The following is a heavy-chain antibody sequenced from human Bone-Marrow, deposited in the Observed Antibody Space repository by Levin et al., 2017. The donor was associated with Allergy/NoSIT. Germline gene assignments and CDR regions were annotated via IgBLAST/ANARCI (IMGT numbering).Heavy chain of an antibody. Sequence: GGSLRLSCAASGFTFDDYAMHWVRQAPGKGLERVSGISWNSTSIGYADSVKGRFTISRDNAKNSLYLLMNSLTAEDTALYYCAKGYYFGSGSYWLYYSYGMDVWGQGTTVTVSS. CDR3: AKGYYFGSGSYWLYYSYGMDV. D-gene: IGHD3-10*01. V-gene: IGHV3-9*01. CDR1: GFTFDDYA. CDR2: ISWNSTSI. J-gene: IGHJ6*02.